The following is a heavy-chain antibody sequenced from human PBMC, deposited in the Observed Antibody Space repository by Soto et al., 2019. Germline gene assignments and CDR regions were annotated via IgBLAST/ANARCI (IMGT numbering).Heavy chain of an antibody. D-gene: IGHD3-9*01. Sequence: SETLSLTCTVSGGSISSSSYYWGWIRQPPGKGLEWIGSIYYSGSTYYNPSLKSRVTISVDTSKNQFSLKLGSVTAADTAVYYCARTHYDILTGYYDYWGQGTLVTVSS. CDR3: ARTHYDILTGYYDY. V-gene: IGHV4-39*01. CDR2: IYYSGST. J-gene: IGHJ4*02. CDR1: GGSISSSSYY.